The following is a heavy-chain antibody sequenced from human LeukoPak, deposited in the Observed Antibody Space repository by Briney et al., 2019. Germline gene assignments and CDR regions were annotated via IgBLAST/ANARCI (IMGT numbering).Heavy chain of an antibody. J-gene: IGHJ4*02. CDR1: GGSISSHY. CDR2: LFDSVNT. CDR3: ATIKRGSIFGYFDF. V-gene: IGHV4-59*11. D-gene: IGHD5-18*01. Sequence: SETLSLTCTVSGGSISSHYWSWIRQPPGKGLEWIAYLFDSVNTKDNPSLQSRLTLSADTSKNQFSLRLSSVTAADTAVYYCATIKRGSIFGYFDFWGQGIEVTVSS.